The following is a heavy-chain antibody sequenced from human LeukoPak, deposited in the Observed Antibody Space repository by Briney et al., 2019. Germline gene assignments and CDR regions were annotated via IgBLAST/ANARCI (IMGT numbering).Heavy chain of an antibody. J-gene: IGHJ5*02. D-gene: IGHD6-19*01. Sequence: PGGSLRLSCAASGFTVSSNYINWVRQAPGKGLEWVSLIYSGGTTYYADSVKGRFTISRDNAENSLHLQMNSLRAEDTAVYYCVREGGSGWYSGWFDPWGQGTLVTVSS. V-gene: IGHV3-53*01. CDR3: VREGGSGWYSGWFDP. CDR1: GFTVSSNY. CDR2: IYSGGTT.